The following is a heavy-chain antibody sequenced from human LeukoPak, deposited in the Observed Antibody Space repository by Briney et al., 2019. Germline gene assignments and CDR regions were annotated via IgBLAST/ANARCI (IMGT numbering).Heavy chain of an antibody. V-gene: IGHV3-9*01. CDR3: AKDIGPLTYHYDTSGYSGAFDY. Sequence: GGSLRLSCAASGFKFDNYAMHWVRQAPGKGLEWVSRISWNSDIIAYADSVKGRFTISRDNAKNSLYLQMNSLKAEDTALYYCAKDIGPLTYHYDTSGYSGAFDYWGQGTLVTVSS. D-gene: IGHD3-22*01. CDR1: GFKFDNYA. J-gene: IGHJ4*02. CDR2: ISWNSDII.